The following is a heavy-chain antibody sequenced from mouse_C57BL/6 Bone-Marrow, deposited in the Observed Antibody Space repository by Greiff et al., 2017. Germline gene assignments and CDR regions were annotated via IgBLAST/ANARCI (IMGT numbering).Heavy chain of an antibody. CDR3: ARIYYDYDGPFYWYFDV. D-gene: IGHD2-4*01. V-gene: IGHV5-17*01. Sequence: EVKLVESGGGLVKPGGSLKLSCAASGFTFSDYGMHWVRQAPEKGLEWVAYISSGSSTIYYADTVKGRFTISRDNAKNTLFLQMTSLRSEDTAMYYCARIYYDYDGPFYWYFDVWGTGTTVTVSS. CDR1: GFTFSDYG. J-gene: IGHJ1*03. CDR2: ISSGSSTI.